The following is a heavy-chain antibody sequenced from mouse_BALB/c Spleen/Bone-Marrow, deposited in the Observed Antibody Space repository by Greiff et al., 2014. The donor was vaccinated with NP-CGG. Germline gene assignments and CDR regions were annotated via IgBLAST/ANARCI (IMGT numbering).Heavy chain of an antibody. CDR2: INPSNGRA. Sequence: QVQLKDSGAEVVKPGASVWLSCKTSGYTFTNYWMHWVKQRPGQGLEWIGDINPSNGRATYSEKFKSKATLTVDTSSSTAYMQLSSLTSEDSAVYYCARYYNYYFDVWGAGTTVTVSS. CDR1: GYTFTNYW. J-gene: IGHJ1*01. D-gene: IGHD1-1*01. V-gene: IGHV1S81*02. CDR3: ARYYNYYFDV.